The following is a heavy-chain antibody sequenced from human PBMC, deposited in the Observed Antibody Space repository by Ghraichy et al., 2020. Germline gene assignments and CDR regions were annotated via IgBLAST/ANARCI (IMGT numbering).Heavy chain of an antibody. D-gene: IGHD5-24*01. Sequence: SETLSLTCTVSGGSISSGGYYWSWIRQHPGKGLEWIGYIYYSGSTYYNPSLKSRVTISVDTSKNQFSLKLSSVTAADTAVYYCARDGREGLQFYFDYWGQGTLVTVSS. J-gene: IGHJ4*02. V-gene: IGHV4-31*03. CDR2: IYYSGST. CDR1: GGSISSGGYY. CDR3: ARDGREGLQFYFDY.